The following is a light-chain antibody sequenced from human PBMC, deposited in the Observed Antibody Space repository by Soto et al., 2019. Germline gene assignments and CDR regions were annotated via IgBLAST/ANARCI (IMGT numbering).Light chain of an antibody. CDR3: QQYGSPLIT. V-gene: IGKV3-20*01. CDR2: GAS. CDR1: QSVSSSY. Sequence: EIVLTQTPGTLSLPPGERATLSCRASQSVSSSYLAWYQQKPGQAPRLLIYGASSRATGIPDRFSGSGPGTDFTLTISRLEPEDFAVYYCQQYGSPLITFGQGTRLEIK. J-gene: IGKJ5*01.